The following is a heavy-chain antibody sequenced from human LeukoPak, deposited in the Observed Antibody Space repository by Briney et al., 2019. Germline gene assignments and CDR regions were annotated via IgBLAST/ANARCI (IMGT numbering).Heavy chain of an antibody. D-gene: IGHD1-26*01. CDR1: GFTFSSYW. Sequence: PGGSLRLSCAASGFTFSSYWMSWVRQGPGKGLEWVSGINGNGDRKGYADSVTGRFTISRDNAKNSLNLQMNSLRVEDTALYYCARGGYSGTYTDFWGQGTLVTVSS. CDR2: INGNGDRK. CDR3: ARGGYSGTYTDF. J-gene: IGHJ4*02. V-gene: IGHV3-20*04.